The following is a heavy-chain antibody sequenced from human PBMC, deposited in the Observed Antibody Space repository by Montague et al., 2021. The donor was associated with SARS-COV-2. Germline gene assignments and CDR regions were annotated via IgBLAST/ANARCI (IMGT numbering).Heavy chain of an antibody. CDR3: ARDARTTMIVVVQGYGMDV. J-gene: IGHJ6*02. CDR1: GGPISSSSYY. Sequence: SETLSLTCTVSGGPISSSSYYWGWIRQPPGKGLEWIGSIYYSGSTYYNPSLKSRVTISVDTSKNQFSLKLSSVTAADTAVYYCARDARTTMIVVVQGYGMDVWGQGTTVTVSS. V-gene: IGHV4-39*07. CDR2: IYYSGST. D-gene: IGHD3-22*01.